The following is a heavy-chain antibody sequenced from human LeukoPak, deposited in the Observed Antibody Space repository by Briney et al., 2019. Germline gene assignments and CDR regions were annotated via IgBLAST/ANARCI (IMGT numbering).Heavy chain of an antibody. CDR3: ASRPYSGSYGGNWFDP. Sequence: ASVKVSCKASGYTFTSYDINWVRQATGQGLEWMGWMNPNSGNTGYAQKFQGRVTITRNTSISTAYMELSSLRSEDTAVYYCASRPYSGSYGGNWFDPWGQGTLVTVSS. D-gene: IGHD1-26*01. J-gene: IGHJ5*02. CDR2: MNPNSGNT. V-gene: IGHV1-8*03. CDR1: GYTFTSYD.